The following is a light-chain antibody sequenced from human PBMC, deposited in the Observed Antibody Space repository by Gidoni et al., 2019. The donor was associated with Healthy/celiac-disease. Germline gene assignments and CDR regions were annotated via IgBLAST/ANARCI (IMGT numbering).Light chain of an antibody. CDR3: QQYGSSPYT. CDR1: QSVSSSY. Sequence: EIVLTQSPGTLSLSPGERATLSCRASQSVSSSYVAWYQQKPGQAPRLLIYGASSRATCIPDRFSGSGSGTDFTLTISRLEPEDFSVYYCQQYGSSPYTFGQGTKLEIK. CDR2: GAS. V-gene: IGKV3-20*01. J-gene: IGKJ2*01.